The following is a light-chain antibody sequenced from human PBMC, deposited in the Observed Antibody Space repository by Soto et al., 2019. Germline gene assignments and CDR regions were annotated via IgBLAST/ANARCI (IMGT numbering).Light chain of an antibody. J-gene: IGKJ5*01. Sequence: DIVMTHSPDALAVSLGEGASISCRSSQSLLHTNGNKYLDWYLQKPGQSPQLLIYLGSNRASGVPDRFSGSGSGTDFSLKISRVEAEDVGVYYCMQALQTPITFGQGTRLEI. CDR3: MQALQTPIT. V-gene: IGKV2-28*01. CDR2: LGS. CDR1: QSLLHTNGNKY.